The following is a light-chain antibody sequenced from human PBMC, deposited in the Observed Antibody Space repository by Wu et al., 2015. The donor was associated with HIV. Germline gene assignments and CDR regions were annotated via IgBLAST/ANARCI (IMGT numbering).Light chain of an antibody. Sequence: DIQMTQSPSTLSASIGDRVTITCRASQSISYWLAWYQQKPGQAPQLLIYKASTLESGVPSRFSGSGSGTEFTLTISSLQPDDFATYYCQQYYSYPITFGQGTRLEIK. V-gene: IGKV1-5*03. J-gene: IGKJ5*01. CDR2: KAS. CDR3: QQYYSYPIT. CDR1: QSISYW.